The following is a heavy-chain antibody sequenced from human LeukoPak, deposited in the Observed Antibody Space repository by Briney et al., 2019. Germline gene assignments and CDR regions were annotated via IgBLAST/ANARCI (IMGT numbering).Heavy chain of an antibody. CDR2: INPKSGVT. Sequence: ASVKVSCKASGYPFIGYYLHWVRQAPGQGPEWMGWINPKSGVTEYTPKLQGRVTMTRNTSISTAYMELSNLRSEDTAVYYCARGLGYYGSGSPIDYWGQGTLVTVSS. CDR1: GYPFIGYY. V-gene: IGHV1-2*02. D-gene: IGHD3-10*01. CDR3: ARGLGYYGSGSPIDY. J-gene: IGHJ4*02.